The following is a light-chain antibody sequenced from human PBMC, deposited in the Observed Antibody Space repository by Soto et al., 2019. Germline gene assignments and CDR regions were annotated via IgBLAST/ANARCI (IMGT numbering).Light chain of an antibody. Sequence: DIQMTQSPSTLSASVGDRVTITCRASQSISNWLAWYQQKPGKAPNLLIYKASSLGSGVPSRFSGSGSGTEFTLTISSLQPDDFATYYCQHYNIYSWTFGQGTKVEIK. CDR1: QSISNW. CDR3: QHYNIYSWT. CDR2: KAS. J-gene: IGKJ1*01. V-gene: IGKV1-5*03.